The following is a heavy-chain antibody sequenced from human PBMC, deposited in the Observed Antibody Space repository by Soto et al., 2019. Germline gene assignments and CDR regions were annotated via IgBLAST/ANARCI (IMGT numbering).Heavy chain of an antibody. CDR3: ARGGGYYDSSAKYYFDY. CDR2: INSDGSST. V-gene: IGHV3-74*01. Sequence: VQLVESGGGLVQPGGSLRLSCAASGFTFSSYWMHWVRQAPGKGLVWVSRINSDGSSTSYADSVKGRFTISRDNAKNTLYLQMNSLRAEDTAVYYCARGGGYYDSSAKYYFDYWGQGTLVTVSS. CDR1: GFTFSSYW. D-gene: IGHD3-22*01. J-gene: IGHJ4*02.